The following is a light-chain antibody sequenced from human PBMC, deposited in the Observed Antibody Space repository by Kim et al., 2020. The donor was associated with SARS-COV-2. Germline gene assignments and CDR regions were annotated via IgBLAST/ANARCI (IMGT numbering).Light chain of an antibody. CDR2: GAS. V-gene: IGKV3-15*01. CDR3: HQYNDWPPGDT. J-gene: IGKJ2*01. CDR1: QSVSNN. Sequence: SPGERATLSCRAGQSVSNNLAWYQHKPGQPPRLLIYGASTRATGVPDRFSGSGSGTDFTLTVSSLQSEDFAIYYCHQYNDWPPGDTFGQGTNLEI.